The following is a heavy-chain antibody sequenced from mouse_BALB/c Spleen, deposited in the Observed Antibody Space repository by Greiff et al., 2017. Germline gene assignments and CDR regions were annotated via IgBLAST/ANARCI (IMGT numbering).Heavy chain of an antibody. CDR3: ARSGWSYAMDY. J-gene: IGHJ4*01. D-gene: IGHD2-3*01. Sequence: DVKLVESGAELVKPGASVKLSCTASGFNIKDTYMHWVKQRPEQGLEWIGRIDPANGNTKYDPKFQGKATITADTSSNTAYLQLSSLTSEDTAVYYCARSGWSYAMDYWGQGTSVTVSS. CDR1: GFNIKDTY. CDR2: IDPANGNT. V-gene: IGHV14-3*02.